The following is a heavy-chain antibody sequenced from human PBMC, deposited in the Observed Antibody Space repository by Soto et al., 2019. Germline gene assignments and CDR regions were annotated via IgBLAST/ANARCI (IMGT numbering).Heavy chain of an antibody. Sequence: EVQLVESGGGLVQPGGSLRLSCAASGFTFSSYSMNWVRQAPGKGLEWVSYISSSSSTIYYADSVKGRFTISRDNAKNSLYLQMNSLRAEDTAVYYCAREVPRYNWNYGGAFDIWGQGTMVTVSS. V-gene: IGHV3-48*01. CDR2: ISSSSSTI. CDR1: GFTFSSYS. D-gene: IGHD1-7*01. CDR3: AREVPRYNWNYGGAFDI. J-gene: IGHJ3*02.